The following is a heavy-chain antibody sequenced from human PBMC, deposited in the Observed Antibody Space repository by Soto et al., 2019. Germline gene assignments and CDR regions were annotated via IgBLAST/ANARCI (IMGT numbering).Heavy chain of an antibody. CDR1: GFTFSSYS. D-gene: IGHD6-6*01. CDR3: ARESEYSSSCDY. CDR2: ISSSSSYI. J-gene: IGHJ4*02. V-gene: IGHV3-21*01. Sequence: EVQLVESGGGLVKPGGSLRLSCVASGFTFSSYSMNWVRQAPGKGLEWVSSISSSSSYIYYADSVKGRFTISRDNAKNSLYLQMNSLRAEDTAVYYCARESEYSSSCDYWGQGTLVTVSS.